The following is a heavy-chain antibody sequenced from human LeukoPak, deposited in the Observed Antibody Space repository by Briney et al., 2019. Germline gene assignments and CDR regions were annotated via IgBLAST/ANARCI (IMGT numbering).Heavy chain of an antibody. CDR2: IDKDGRST. V-gene: IGHV3-43*02. J-gene: IGHJ6*02. CDR1: GFTLGAFA. D-gene: IGHD1-26*01. CDR3: ATWAFYHSLDV. Sequence: GGSLRLSCAASGFTLGAFAMHWVRQAPGKGLEWVSLIDKDGRSTYYADSVKGRFTISRDNSKNSLYLQMNSLRTGDTALYYCATWAFYHSLDVWGQGTTVTVSS.